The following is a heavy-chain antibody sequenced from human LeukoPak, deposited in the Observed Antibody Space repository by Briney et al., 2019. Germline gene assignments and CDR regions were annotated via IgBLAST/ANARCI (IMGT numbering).Heavy chain of an antibody. CDR2: ISYDGSNK. D-gene: IGHD2-8*01. V-gene: IGHV3-30*04. CDR1: GFTFSSYA. CDR3: ARETVLMVYAPDTGNYYYGMDV. Sequence: GGSLRLSCAASGFTFSSYAMHWVRQAPGKGLEWVAVISYDGSNKYYADSVKGRFTISRDNSKNTLYLQMNSLRAEDTAVYYCARETVLMVYAPDTGNYYYGMDVWGQRTTVTVSS. J-gene: IGHJ6*02.